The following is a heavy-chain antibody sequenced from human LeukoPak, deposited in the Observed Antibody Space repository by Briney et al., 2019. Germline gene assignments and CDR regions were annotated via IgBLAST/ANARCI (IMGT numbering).Heavy chain of an antibody. J-gene: IGHJ4*02. CDR3: ARGAEQWLTPPTENMLDY. Sequence: GGSLRLSCAASGFTFSSYSMNWVRQAPGKGLEWVSYISSNSSTIYYAGSEKGRFNISRDNAMNSLYLQMNSLRAEDTAVYYCARGAEQWLTPPTENMLDYWGQGTLVTVS. CDR1: GFTFSSYS. CDR2: ISSNSSTI. V-gene: IGHV3-48*01. D-gene: IGHD6-19*01.